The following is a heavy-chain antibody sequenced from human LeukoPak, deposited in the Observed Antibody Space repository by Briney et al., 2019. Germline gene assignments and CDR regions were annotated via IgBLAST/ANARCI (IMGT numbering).Heavy chain of an antibody. CDR1: GGSISSYY. V-gene: IGHV4-59*01. CDR3: ARVGAAYGMDV. CDR2: IYYSGST. D-gene: IGHD4/OR15-4a*01. J-gene: IGHJ6*02. Sequence: SETLSLTCTVSGGSISSYYWSWIRQPPGKGLEWIGYIYYSGSTNYNPSLKSRVIISVDTSKNQFSLKLSSVTAADTAVYYCARVGAAYGMDVWGQGTTVTVSS.